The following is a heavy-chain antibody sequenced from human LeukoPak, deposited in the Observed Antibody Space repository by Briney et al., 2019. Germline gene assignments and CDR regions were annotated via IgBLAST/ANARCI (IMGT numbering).Heavy chain of an antibody. V-gene: IGHV1-2*02. CDR1: GYTFTGYY. Sequence: ASVKVSCKASGYTFTGYYVYWVRQAPGQGLEWMGWINPNSGGTNYAQKFQGRVTMTRDTSISTAYMELSRLRSDDTAVYYCAREHHSSGSYTFDNWGQGTLVTVSS. J-gene: IGHJ4*02. CDR2: INPNSGGT. CDR3: AREHHSSGSYTFDN. D-gene: IGHD3-22*01.